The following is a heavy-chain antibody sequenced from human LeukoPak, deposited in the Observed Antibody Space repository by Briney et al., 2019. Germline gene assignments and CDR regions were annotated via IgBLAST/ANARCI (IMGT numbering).Heavy chain of an antibody. D-gene: IGHD1-14*01. CDR2: INWNGGST. V-gene: IGHV3-20*04. Sequence: PGGSLRLSCAASGFTFDDYGMSWVRQAPGKGLEWVSGINWNGGSTGYADSVKGRFTISRDNSKNTLYLQMNSLRAEDTAVYYCAKNPNRMVTPHPPFDSWGQGTLVTVSS. CDR1: GFTFDDYG. CDR3: AKNPNRMVTPHPPFDS. J-gene: IGHJ4*02.